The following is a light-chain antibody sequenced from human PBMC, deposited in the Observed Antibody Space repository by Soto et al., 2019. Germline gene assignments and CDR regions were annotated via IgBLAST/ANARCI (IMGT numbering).Light chain of an antibody. CDR2: DAS. CDR1: QSVSTS. Sequence: EIVLTQSPATLSLSPGERATLSCRASQSVSTSLAWYQQRPGQAPRLLIYDASNRATGIPARFSGSGSGTDFTLTISSLESEDFAVYYCQQRSNWPPFTFGPGTKVDIK. V-gene: IGKV3-11*01. J-gene: IGKJ3*01. CDR3: QQRSNWPPFT.